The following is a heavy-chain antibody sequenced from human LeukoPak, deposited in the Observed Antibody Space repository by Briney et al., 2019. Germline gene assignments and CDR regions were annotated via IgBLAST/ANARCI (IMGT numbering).Heavy chain of an antibody. CDR1: GYTFTGYY. D-gene: IGHD5-18*01. Sequence: ASVKVSCKASGYTFTGYYMHWVRQAPGQGLEWMGRINPNSGGTNYAQKFQGRVTMTRDTSISTAYMELSRLRSDDTAVYYCGRRENSHLRWFDPWGQGTLVTVSS. CDR3: GRRENSHLRWFDP. J-gene: IGHJ5*02. V-gene: IGHV1-2*06. CDR2: INPNSGGT.